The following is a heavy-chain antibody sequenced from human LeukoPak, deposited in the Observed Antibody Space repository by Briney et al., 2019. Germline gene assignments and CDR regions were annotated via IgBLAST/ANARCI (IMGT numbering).Heavy chain of an antibody. V-gene: IGHV3-53*01. D-gene: IGHD3-10*01. CDR3: ARVGDHYHWNFDL. CDR2: LYSGGDT. Sequence: GGSLRLSCAASGFSVGTKYMNWVRQAPGKGLEWISILYSGGDTYYADSVKGRFTISRDNSRNTLSLQMTSLRVEDTAVYYCARVGDHYHWNFDLWGRGTLVTVSS. J-gene: IGHJ2*01. CDR1: GFSVGTKY.